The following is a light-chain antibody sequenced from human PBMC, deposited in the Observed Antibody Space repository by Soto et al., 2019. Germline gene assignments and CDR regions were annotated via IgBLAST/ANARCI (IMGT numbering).Light chain of an antibody. J-gene: IGKJ5*01. CDR1: QSVSNNY. V-gene: IGKV3-20*01. CDR3: QQYGGSPIT. CDR2: GAS. Sequence: ATLSCRASQSVSNNYLAWYQQKPGQAPRLLIYGASSRATGIPDRFSGSGSATDFTLTISRLEPEDFALYYCQQYGGSPITFGQGTRLEIK.